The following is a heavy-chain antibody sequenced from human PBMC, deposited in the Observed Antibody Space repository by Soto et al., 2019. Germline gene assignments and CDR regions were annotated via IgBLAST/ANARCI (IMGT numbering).Heavy chain of an antibody. CDR3: ASFEYSSSFFDY. D-gene: IGHD6-6*01. V-gene: IGHV4-34*01. CDR2: INHSGST. J-gene: IGHJ4*02. Sequence: SETLSLTCAVCGGSFSGYYWSWIRQPPGKGLEWIGEINHSGSTNYNPSLKSRVTISVDTSKNQFSLKLSSVTAADTAVYYCASFEYSSSFFDYWGQGTLVTVS. CDR1: GGSFSGYY.